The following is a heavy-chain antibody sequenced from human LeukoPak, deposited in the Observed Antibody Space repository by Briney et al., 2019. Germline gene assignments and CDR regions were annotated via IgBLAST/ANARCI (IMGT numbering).Heavy chain of an antibody. CDR1: GFTFSSYE. CDR2: IGSSGSTT. Sequence: GGSLRLSCAASGFTFSSYEMNWVRQAPGKGLEWVAYIGSSGSTTYYTGSVRGRFTISRDNAKDSLFLQMNSLRAEDTAVYYCARALLPGAISWFDPWGQGTLVTVSS. CDR3: ARALLPGAISWFDP. V-gene: IGHV3-48*03. J-gene: IGHJ5*02. D-gene: IGHD2-2*02.